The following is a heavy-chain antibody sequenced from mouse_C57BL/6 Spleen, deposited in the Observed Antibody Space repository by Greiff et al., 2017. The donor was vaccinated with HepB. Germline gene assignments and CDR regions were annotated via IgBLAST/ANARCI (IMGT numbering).Heavy chain of an antibody. CDR1: GFTFSDYY. D-gene: IGHD2-3*01. CDR2: ISNGGGST. J-gene: IGHJ4*01. CDR3: ARPWGYDGYYVLYAMDY. V-gene: IGHV5-12*01. Sequence: EVQGVESGGGLVQPGGSLKLSCAASGFTFSDYYMYWVRQTPEKRLEWVAYISNGGGSTYYPDTVKGRFPISRENAKNTLYLQMSRRKSEDTAMYYCARPWGYDGYYVLYAMDYWGQGTSVTVSS.